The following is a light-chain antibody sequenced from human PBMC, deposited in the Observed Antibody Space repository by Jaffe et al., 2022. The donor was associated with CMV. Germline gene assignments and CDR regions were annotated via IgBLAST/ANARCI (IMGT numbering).Light chain of an antibody. CDR2: KAS. CDR3: LQYLHYSRT. J-gene: IGKJ1*01. V-gene: IGKV1-5*03. Sequence: DIQMTQSPSTLSASVGDRVTITCRASQNINTWLAWFQQRPGEAPKLLISKASTLQSGDPSRFSGSGSGTEFTLTINSLQPDDFATYYCLQYLHYSRTFGQGTKVEIK. CDR1: QNINTW.